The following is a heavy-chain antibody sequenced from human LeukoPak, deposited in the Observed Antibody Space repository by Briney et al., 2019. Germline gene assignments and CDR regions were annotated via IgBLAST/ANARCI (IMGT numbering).Heavy chain of an antibody. CDR2: IYYSGST. J-gene: IGHJ6*02. Sequence: SETLSLTCTVSGGSISSYYWSWIRQPPGKGLEWIGYIYYSGSTNYNPSLKSRVTISVDTSKNQFSLKLSSVTAADTAVYYCARLLTHYGDHDYYYYGMDVWGQGTTVTVSS. CDR1: GGSISSYY. V-gene: IGHV4-59*01. CDR3: ARLLTHYGDHDYYYYGMDV. D-gene: IGHD4-17*01.